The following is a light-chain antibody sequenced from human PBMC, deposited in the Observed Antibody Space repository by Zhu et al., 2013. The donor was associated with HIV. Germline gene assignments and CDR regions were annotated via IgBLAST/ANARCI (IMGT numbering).Light chain of an antibody. CDR1: QSVSIN. CDR2: SSS. CDR3: QQYGSSFTWT. Sequence: DIVLTQSPGTLSLSPGERAALSCRASQSVSINLAWYQQKPGQAPRLLIHSSSKRATGIPDRFSGSGSGTEFSLSISRLEPEDFGLYYCQQYGSSFTWTFGQGTKVEMK. J-gene: IGKJ1*01. V-gene: IGKV3-20*01.